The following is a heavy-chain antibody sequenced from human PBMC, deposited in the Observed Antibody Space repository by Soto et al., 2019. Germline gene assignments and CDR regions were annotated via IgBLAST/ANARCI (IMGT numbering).Heavy chain of an antibody. CDR1: GGSISSSSYY. D-gene: IGHD5-18*01. V-gene: IGHV4-39*01. CDR2: IYYSGST. CDR3: ARQPDTAMVREDNWFDP. Sequence: QLQLQESGPGLVKPSETLSLTCTVSGGSISSSSYYWGWIRQPPGKGLEWIGSIYYSGSTYYNPSLKSRVTISVDTSKNQFSLKLSSVTAADTAVYYCARQPDTAMVREDNWFDPWGQGTLVTVSS. J-gene: IGHJ5*02.